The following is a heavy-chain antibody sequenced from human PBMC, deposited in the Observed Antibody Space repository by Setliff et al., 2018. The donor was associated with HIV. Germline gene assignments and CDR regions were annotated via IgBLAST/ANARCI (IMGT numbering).Heavy chain of an antibody. CDR2: VVPTIHEA. Sequence: ASVKVSCKASGVTFNYSFITWVRQAPGQGLEWMGGVVPTIHEATYAQKFQGRVTITADESATKVYMEMSGLTSEDTAIYYCARGADASGYFYREYFQHWGQGTLVTVSS. J-gene: IGHJ1*01. D-gene: IGHD3-22*01. CDR1: GVTFNYSF. CDR3: ARGADASGYFYREYFQH. V-gene: IGHV1-69*13.